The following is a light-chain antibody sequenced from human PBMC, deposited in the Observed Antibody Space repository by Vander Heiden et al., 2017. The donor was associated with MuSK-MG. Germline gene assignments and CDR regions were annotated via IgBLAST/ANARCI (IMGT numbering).Light chain of an antibody. Sequence: QAVVTQEPSLTVSPGGTVTLTCASSSGTVTSSHFPYWFQKKPGQAPKTMIYDTTDKHSWTPARFSGSLLGGKAALTLSGAQPEDEAEYYCLLSHGGVRVFGGGTQLTVL. CDR2: DTT. CDR3: LLSHGGVRV. V-gene: IGLV7-46*01. J-gene: IGLJ3*02. CDR1: SGTVTSSHF.